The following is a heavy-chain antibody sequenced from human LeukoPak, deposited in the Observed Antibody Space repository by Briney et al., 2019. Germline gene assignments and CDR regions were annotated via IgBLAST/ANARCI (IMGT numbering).Heavy chain of an antibody. Sequence: GRSQRLSCAASGFTFSSHAMHWVRQAPGKGLEWVAVISYDGSKKYYADSVKGRFTISRENAKKSLYLQMNSLRAEDTAVYYCASGALRTATFDYWGQGTLVTVSS. D-gene: IGHD2-15*01. CDR3: ASGALRTATFDY. CDR1: GFTFSSHA. J-gene: IGHJ4*02. CDR2: ISYDGSKK. V-gene: IGHV3-30-3*01.